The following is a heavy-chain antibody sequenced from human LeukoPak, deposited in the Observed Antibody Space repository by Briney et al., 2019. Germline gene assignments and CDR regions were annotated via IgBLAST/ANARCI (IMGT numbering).Heavy chain of an antibody. CDR1: GGSISSSSYY. V-gene: IGHV4-39*07. Sequence: PSETLSLTCTVSGGSISSSSYYWGWIRQPPGKGLEWIGRIYTSGSTNYNPSLKSRVTMSVDTSKNQFSLKLSSVTAADTAVYYCARGRSGYAFDIWGQGTMVTVSS. D-gene: IGHD3-22*01. J-gene: IGHJ3*02. CDR3: ARGRSGYAFDI. CDR2: IYTSGST.